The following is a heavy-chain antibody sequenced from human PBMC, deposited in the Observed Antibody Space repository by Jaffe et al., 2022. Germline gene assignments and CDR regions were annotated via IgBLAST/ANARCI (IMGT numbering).Heavy chain of an antibody. CDR1: GYTFTYRY. J-gene: IGHJ4*02. Sequence: QMQLVQSGAEVKKTGSSVKVSCKASGYTFTYRYLHWVRQAPGQALEWMGWITPFNGNTNYAQKFQDRVTITRDRSMSTAYMELSSLRSEDTAMYYCARSHGEGYYFDYWGQGTLVTVSS. CDR3: ARSHGEGYYFDY. CDR2: ITPFNGNT. D-gene: IGHD4-17*01. V-gene: IGHV1-45*02.